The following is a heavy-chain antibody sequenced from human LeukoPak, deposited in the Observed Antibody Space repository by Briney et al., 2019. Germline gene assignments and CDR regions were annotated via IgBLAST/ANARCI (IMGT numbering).Heavy chain of an antibody. CDR2: VYYSGST. D-gene: IGHD3-10*01. CDR1: GGSISGYY. Sequence: SETLSLTCTVSGGSISGYYLNWLRQPPGKGLEWIGYVYYSGSTNYNPSLKSRVTILGDTSKNQFSLKLSSVTAADTAVYYCARGFLGAPSFDYWGQGILVTVSS. V-gene: IGHV4-59*01. J-gene: IGHJ4*02. CDR3: ARGFLGAPSFDY.